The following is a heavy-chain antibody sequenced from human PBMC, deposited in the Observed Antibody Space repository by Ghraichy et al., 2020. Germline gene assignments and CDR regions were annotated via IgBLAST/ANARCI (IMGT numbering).Heavy chain of an antibody. Sequence: SETLSLTCTVSGGSISSSSYYWGWIRQPPGKGLEWIGSIYYSGSTYYNPSLKSRVTISVDTSKNQFSLKLSSVTAADTAVYYCARRSIRGTSIDYWGQGTLVTVSS. CDR2: IYYSGST. D-gene: IGHD2-2*01. CDR3: ARRSIRGTSIDY. V-gene: IGHV4-39*01. CDR1: GGSISSSSYY. J-gene: IGHJ4*02.